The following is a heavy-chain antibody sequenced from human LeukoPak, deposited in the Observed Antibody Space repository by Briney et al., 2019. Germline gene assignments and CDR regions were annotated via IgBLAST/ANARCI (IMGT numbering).Heavy chain of an antibody. Sequence: GGSLRLSCAASGFTFSNFLMTWVRQAPGKGPEWVSAISGSGGSTYYADSVKGRFTISRDNSKNTLYLQMNSLRAEDTAVYYCAKDGRGGATYFDYWGQGTLVTVSS. CDR2: ISGSGGST. D-gene: IGHD1-26*01. CDR1: GFTFSNFL. CDR3: AKDGRGGATYFDY. J-gene: IGHJ4*02. V-gene: IGHV3-23*01.